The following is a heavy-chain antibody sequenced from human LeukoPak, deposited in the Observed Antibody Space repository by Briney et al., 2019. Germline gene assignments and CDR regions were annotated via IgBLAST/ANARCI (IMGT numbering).Heavy chain of an antibody. D-gene: IGHD6-13*01. V-gene: IGHV1-69-2*01. J-gene: IGHJ4*02. CDR1: GYTFTDYY. CDR2: VDPEDGET. CDR3: ATGEQQLVQDY. Sequence: ASVKVSCKVSGYTFTDYYMHWVQQAPGKGLEWMGLVDPEDGETIYAEKFQGRVTIIADTSTDTAHMELSSLRSEDTAVYYCATGEQQLVQDYWGQGTLVTVSS.